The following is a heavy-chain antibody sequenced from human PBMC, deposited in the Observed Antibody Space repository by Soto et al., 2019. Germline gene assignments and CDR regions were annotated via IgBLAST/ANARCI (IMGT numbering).Heavy chain of an antibody. Sequence: SETLSLTCTVSGGSISSYYWSWIRQPPGKGLEWIGYIYYSGSTNYNPSLKSRVTISVDTSKNQFSLKLSSVTAADTAVYYCARVVGSSWLFYFDYWGKGTLVPVSS. D-gene: IGHD6-13*01. CDR2: IYYSGST. J-gene: IGHJ4*02. CDR1: GGSISSYY. V-gene: IGHV4-59*01. CDR3: ARVVGSSWLFYFDY.